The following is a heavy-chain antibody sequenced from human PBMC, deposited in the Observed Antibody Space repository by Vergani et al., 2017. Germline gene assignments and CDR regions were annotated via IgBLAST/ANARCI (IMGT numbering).Heavy chain of an antibody. V-gene: IGHV3-9*01. J-gene: IGHJ4*02. D-gene: IGHD6-19*01. Sequence: EVQVVESGGGLVQPGRSLRLSCAASGFTFGNYAMHWVRQAPGKGLEWVSGISWNSRHIAYADAVKGRFTISRDNAKNSLHLQMNSLRAEDTAVYYCARPRWGRILDIAVLGGGFNSWGQGTLVTVSS. CDR2: ISWNSRHI. CDR1: GFTFGNYA. CDR3: ARPRWGRILDIAVLGGGFNS.